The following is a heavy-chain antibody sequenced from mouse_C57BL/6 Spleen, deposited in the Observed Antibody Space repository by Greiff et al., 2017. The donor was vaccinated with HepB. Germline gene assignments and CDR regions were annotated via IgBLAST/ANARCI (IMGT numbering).Heavy chain of an antibody. J-gene: IGHJ3*01. CDR3: ARDYYGSSVPFAY. V-gene: IGHV1-26*01. Sequence: EVKLQQSGPELVKPGASVKISCKASGYTFTDYYMNWVKQSHGKSLEWIGDINPNNGGTSYNQKFKGKATLTVDKSSSTAYMELRSLTSEDSAVYYCARDYYGSSVPFAYWGQGTLVTVSA. D-gene: IGHD1-1*01. CDR1: GYTFTDYY. CDR2: INPNNGGT.